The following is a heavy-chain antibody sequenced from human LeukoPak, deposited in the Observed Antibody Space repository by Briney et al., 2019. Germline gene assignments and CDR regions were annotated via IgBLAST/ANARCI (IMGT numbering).Heavy chain of an antibody. CDR1: GYSFTSYW. CDR3: ARFYGPAAHYMDV. CDR2: IYPGDSRT. D-gene: IGHD2-2*01. Sequence: GESLKISCKGVGYSFTSYWIGWVRQMAGQGMEWMGVIYPGDSRTRYNPSFQGQVTISVDKSINTAYLQWVSLKASDTAMYYCARFYGPAAHYMDVWGKGTTVTVSS. V-gene: IGHV5-51*01. J-gene: IGHJ6*03.